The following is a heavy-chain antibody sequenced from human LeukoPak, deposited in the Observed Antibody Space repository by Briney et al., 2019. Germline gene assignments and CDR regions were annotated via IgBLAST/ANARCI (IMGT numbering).Heavy chain of an antibody. Sequence: GGSLRLSCAASGFTFSSYAMSWVRQAPGKGLEWVSTISGTGYSTYYADSVKGRFTISRDNSKNTLYLQMNSLRAEDTAVYYCAKADGDYTYYFDYWGQGTLVTVSS. CDR1: GFTFSSYA. D-gene: IGHD4-17*01. CDR3: AKADGDYTYYFDY. V-gene: IGHV3-23*01. CDR2: ISGTGYST. J-gene: IGHJ4*02.